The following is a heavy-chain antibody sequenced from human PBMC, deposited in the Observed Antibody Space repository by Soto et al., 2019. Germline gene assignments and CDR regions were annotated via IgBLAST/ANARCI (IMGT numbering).Heavy chain of an antibody. J-gene: IGHJ4*02. D-gene: IGHD6-6*01. Sequence: GGSLRLSCAASGFTFSDNYMTWVRQAPGKGLEWVSSISSSGSSSYYADSVKGRFTISRDNAKNSLSLQMNSLRAEDTAVYFCARVGANKIWNIAPRTKGYYFDYWGQRSLVTVSS. CDR2: ISSSGSSS. CDR3: ARVGANKIWNIAPRTKGYYFDY. V-gene: IGHV3-11*01. CDR1: GFTFSDNY.